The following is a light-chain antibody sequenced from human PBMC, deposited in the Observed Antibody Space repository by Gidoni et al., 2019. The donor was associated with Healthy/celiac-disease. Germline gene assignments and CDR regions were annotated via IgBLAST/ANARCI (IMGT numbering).Light chain of an antibody. CDR1: QSVSSY. Sequence: EIVLTQSPAALPPSPGERATLTCRASQSVSSYLAWYQQKPGKAPRLLIYDASTRATGIPARFSGSGSGTDFALTISSLEPEDFAVYYCQQRSNWPLTFGGGTKVEIK. J-gene: IGKJ4*01. CDR3: QQRSNWPLT. CDR2: DAS. V-gene: IGKV3-11*01.